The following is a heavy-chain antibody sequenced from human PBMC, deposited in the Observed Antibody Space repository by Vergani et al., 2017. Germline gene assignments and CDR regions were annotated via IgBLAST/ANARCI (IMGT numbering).Heavy chain of an antibody. V-gene: IGHV3-30*01. D-gene: IGHD3-22*01. Sequence: QVQLVESGGGVVQPGRSLRLSCAASGFTFSSYAMHWVRQAPGKGLEWVAVISYDGSNKYYADSVKGRFTISRDNSKNTLYVQMNSLRAEDTAVYYCARDSSSSYDSSGYYPADYWGQGTLVTVSS. J-gene: IGHJ4*02. CDR1: GFTFSSYA. CDR3: ARDSSSSYDSSGYYPADY. CDR2: ISYDGSNK.